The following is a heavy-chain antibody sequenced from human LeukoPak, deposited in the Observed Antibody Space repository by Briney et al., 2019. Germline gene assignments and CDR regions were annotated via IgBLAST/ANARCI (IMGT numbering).Heavy chain of an antibody. V-gene: IGHV4-59*01. CDR2: IYYSGST. Sequence: SETLSLTCTVSGGSISSYYWSWIRQPPGKGPEWIGYIYYSGSTNYNPSLKSRVTISVDTSKNQFSLKLSSVTAADTAVYYCARRTLWFGDFDYWGQGTLVTVSS. D-gene: IGHD3-10*01. CDR3: ARRTLWFGDFDY. J-gene: IGHJ4*02. CDR1: GGSISSYY.